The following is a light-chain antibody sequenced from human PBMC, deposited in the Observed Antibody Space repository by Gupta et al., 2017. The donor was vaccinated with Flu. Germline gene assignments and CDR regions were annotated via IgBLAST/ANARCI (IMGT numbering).Light chain of an antibody. CDR2: GAS. J-gene: IGKJ2*01. V-gene: IGKV3-15*01. CDR3: QQYNTWPFT. Sequence: IVMTHSPATLPVLPGERATLSCRASPSVSNNLAWYQQIRGQAPRLLMYGASTMATGIPARFSGSGSGTEFTLTISSLQSGDFAVYSCQQYNTWPFTFGQGTKVEIK. CDR1: PSVSNN.